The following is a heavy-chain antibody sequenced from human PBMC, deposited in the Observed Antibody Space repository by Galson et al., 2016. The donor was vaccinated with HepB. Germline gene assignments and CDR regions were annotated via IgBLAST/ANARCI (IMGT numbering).Heavy chain of an antibody. J-gene: IGHJ4*02. Sequence: QSGAEVKKPGESLKISCKASGYIFAHHWIAWVRQMPGKGLEWMGIIYPGDSDIRYSPSFQGQVTISVDKSISVAYLQWSSLKASDTAMYYCARTKAYYYDGLGCSDMDSWGQGTRVTVSS. CDR3: ARTKAYYYDGLGCSDMDS. CDR1: GYIFAHHW. CDR2: IYPGDSDI. V-gene: IGHV5-51*03. D-gene: IGHD3-22*01.